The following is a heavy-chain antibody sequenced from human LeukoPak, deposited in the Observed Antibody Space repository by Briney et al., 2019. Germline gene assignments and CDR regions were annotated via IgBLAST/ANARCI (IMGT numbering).Heavy chain of an antibody. CDR3: ARASRDFRGAATIYYYFYYMDV. D-gene: IGHD3-3*01. Sequence: SETLSLICTVSGYSISSDYYWGWIRQPPGKGLEWIGTISHSGSTYYSPSLKRRVTISVDTSKNHFSLRLSSVTAADTAVYYCARASRDFRGAATIYYYFYYMDVWGKGTTVTDSS. V-gene: IGHV4-38-2*02. CDR2: ISHSGST. CDR1: GYSISSDYY. J-gene: IGHJ6*03.